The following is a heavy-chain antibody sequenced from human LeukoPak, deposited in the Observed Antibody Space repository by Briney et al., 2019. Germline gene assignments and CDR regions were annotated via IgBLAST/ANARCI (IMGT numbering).Heavy chain of an antibody. J-gene: IGHJ4*02. CDR3: AREGGSSWYDLFYDY. D-gene: IGHD6-13*01. CDR1: GFTFSSYS. CDR2: ISSSSSYI. Sequence: GGSLRLSCAASGFTFSSYSMNWVRQAPGKGLEWVSSISSSSSYIYYADSVKGRFTISRDNAKNSLYLQMNSLRAEDAAVYYCAREGGSSWYDLFYDYWGQGTLVTVSS. V-gene: IGHV3-21*01.